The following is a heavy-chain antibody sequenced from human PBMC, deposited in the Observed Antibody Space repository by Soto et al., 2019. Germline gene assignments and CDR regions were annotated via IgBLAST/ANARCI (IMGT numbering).Heavy chain of an antibody. CDR2: INAGNGNT. J-gene: IGHJ4*02. CDR3: ARSIVVVTALDY. V-gene: IGHV1-3*01. CDR1: GYTFANYA. Sequence: ASVKVSCKASGYTFANYAMHWVRQAPGQRLEWMGWINAGNGNTKYPQKLQGRVTITRDTSASTAYMELSSLRSEDTAVYYCARSIVVVTALDYWGQGTLVTVSS. D-gene: IGHD2-21*02.